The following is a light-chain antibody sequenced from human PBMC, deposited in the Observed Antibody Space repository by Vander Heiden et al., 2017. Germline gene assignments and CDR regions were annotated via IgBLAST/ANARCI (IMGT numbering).Light chain of an antibody. CDR3: GSYRSSSTRYV. CDR2: DVS. Sequence: QSALTQPASVSGSTGQSITLSCPGTITVVGGYNYVSGYQQHPGKAPKVMIYDVSHRPSGVSSRFSGSKSGSTASLTISGLQAEDEADYYCGSYRSSSTRYVFGTGTKVTVL. J-gene: IGLJ1*01. V-gene: IGLV2-14*03. CDR1: ITVVGGYNY.